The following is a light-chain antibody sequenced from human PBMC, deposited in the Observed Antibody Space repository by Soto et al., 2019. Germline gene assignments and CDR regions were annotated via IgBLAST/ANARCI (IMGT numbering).Light chain of an antibody. V-gene: IGLV2-14*01. CDR1: SSDVGGHNF. CDR2: LVT. CDR3: ISYTTTNTYG. J-gene: IGLJ1*01. Sequence: SLLTQPASVSASPGPSNTISCTGTSSDVGGHNFVSWYQHHPGKAPRLIIFLVTNRPSGVSNRFSASKSGSTASLTISGLQAEDEADYYCISYTTTNTYGFGTGSKVTVL.